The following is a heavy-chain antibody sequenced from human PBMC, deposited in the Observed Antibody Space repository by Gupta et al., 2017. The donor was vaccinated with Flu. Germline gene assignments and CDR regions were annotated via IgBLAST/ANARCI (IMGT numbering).Heavy chain of an antibody. CDR3: ARKGGGHCSGGSCYSLDF. J-gene: IGHJ4*02. CDR2: IIPVLGPT. CDR1: GVTFSDYA. V-gene: IGHV1-69*18. D-gene: IGHD2-15*01. Sequence: QVFLVQSGAEVKKPGSSVTLSCKASGVTFSDYAINWVRQAPGQGLEWMGNIIPVLGPTKYTQKFQGRVAITADESTTTVYMEIGSLTFDDTAVYYCARKGGGHCSGGSCYSLDFWGQGTPVTVSS.